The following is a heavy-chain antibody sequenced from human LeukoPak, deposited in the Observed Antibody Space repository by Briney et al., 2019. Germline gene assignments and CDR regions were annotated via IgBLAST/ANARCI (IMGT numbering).Heavy chain of an antibody. CDR2: INLSGST. V-gene: IGHV4-34*01. CDR3: ARDPVGATTFDY. J-gene: IGHJ4*02. D-gene: IGHD1-26*01. Sequence: SETLSLTCAVYGGSFSGYYWSWIRQPPGKGLEWIGEINLSGSTNYNPSLKSRVTISVDTSKNQFSLKLSSVTAADTAVYYCARDPVGATTFDYWGQGTLVTVSS. CDR1: GGSFSGYY.